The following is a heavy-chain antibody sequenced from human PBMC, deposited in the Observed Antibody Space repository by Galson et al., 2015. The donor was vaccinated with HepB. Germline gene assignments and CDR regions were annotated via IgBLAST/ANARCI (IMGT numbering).Heavy chain of an antibody. J-gene: IGHJ4*02. V-gene: IGHV3-30-3*01. CDR2: ISYDGSNK. CDR1: GFTFSSYA. D-gene: IGHD1-1*01. Sequence: SLRLSCAASGFTFSSYAMHWVRQAPGKGLEWVAVISYDGSNKYYADSVKGRFTISRDNSKNTLYLQMNSLRAEDTAVYYCARGGFEQLGFDYWGQGTLVTVSS. CDR3: ARGGFEQLGFDY.